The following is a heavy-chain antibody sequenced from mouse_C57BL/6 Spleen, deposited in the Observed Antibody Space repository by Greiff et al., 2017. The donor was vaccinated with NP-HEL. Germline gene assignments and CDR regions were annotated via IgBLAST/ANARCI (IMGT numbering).Heavy chain of an antibody. D-gene: IGHD1-1*01. CDR3: ARGPDYYGSSYWYLDV. V-gene: IGHV1-18*01. J-gene: IGHJ1*03. CDR1: GYTFTDYN. Sequence: EVQLQQSGPELVKPGASVKIPCKASGYTFTDYNMDWVKQSHGKSLEWIGDINPNNGGTIYNQKFKGKATLTVDKSSSTAYMELRSLTSEDTAVYYCARGPDYYGSSYWYLDVWGTGTTVTVSS. CDR2: INPNNGGT.